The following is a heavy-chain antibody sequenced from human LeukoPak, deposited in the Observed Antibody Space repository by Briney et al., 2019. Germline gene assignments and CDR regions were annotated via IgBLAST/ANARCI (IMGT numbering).Heavy chain of an antibody. CDR1: GGSFSGYY. CDR3: ASIAAAGTEPDY. Sequence: PSETLSLTCAVYGGSFSGYYWSWIRQPPGKGLEWIGEINHSGSTNYNPSLKSRVTISVDTSKNQFSLRLSSVTAADTAVYYCASIAAAGTEPDYWGQGTLVTVSS. CDR2: INHSGST. V-gene: IGHV4-34*01. J-gene: IGHJ4*02. D-gene: IGHD6-13*01.